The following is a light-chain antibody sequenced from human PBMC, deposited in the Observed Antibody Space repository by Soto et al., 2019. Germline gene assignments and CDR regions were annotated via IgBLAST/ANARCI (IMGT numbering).Light chain of an antibody. J-gene: IGKJ2*02. CDR3: QQRSNWPRT. CDR1: QSVSRY. CDR2: DAS. Sequence: EIVLTQSPATLSLSPGERATLSCRASQSVSRYLAWYQQKPGQAPRLLIYDASNRATGIPARFSGSGSGTDFTLTISSLEPEDFAVYYCQQRSNWPRTFSQGTKLEIK. V-gene: IGKV3-11*01.